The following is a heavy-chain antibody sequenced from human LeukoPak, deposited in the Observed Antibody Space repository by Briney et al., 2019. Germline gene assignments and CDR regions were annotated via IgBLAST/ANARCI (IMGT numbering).Heavy chain of an antibody. CDR2: INHSGST. J-gene: IGHJ4*02. Sequence: SETLSPTCAVYGGSFSGYYWSWIRQPPGKGLEWIGEINHSGSTNYNPSLKSRVTISVDTSKNQFSLKLSSVTAADTAVYYCARELGGYYYDSSDTFDYWGQGTLVTVSS. CDR3: ARELGGYYYDSSDTFDY. D-gene: IGHD3-22*01. V-gene: IGHV4-34*01. CDR1: GGSFSGYY.